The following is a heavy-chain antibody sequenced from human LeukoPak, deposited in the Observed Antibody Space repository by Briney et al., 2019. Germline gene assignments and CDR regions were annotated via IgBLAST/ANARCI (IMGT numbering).Heavy chain of an antibody. V-gene: IGHV4-61*02. J-gene: IGHJ4*02. CDR1: GGSISSGSYY. CDR3: ARAPRPWNDFDY. CDR2: IYTSGST. Sequence: PSQTLSLTCTVSGGSISSGSYYWSWIRQPAGKGLEWIGRIYTSGSTNYNPSLKSRVTISVDTSKNQFSLKLSSVTAADTAVYYCARAPRPWNDFDYWGQGTLVTVSS. D-gene: IGHD1-1*01.